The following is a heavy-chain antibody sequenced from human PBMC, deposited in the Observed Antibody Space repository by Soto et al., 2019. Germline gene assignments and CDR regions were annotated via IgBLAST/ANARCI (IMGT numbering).Heavy chain of an antibody. CDR1: GYTLTDFT. CDR2: FDPEDGET. V-gene: IGHV1-24*01. Sequence: ASVDVTCKVCGYTLTDFTMHWVRQAPGQGLEWMGGFDPEDGETIYAQKFQGRVTMTEDTSTDTAYMELSSLRSEDTAVYYCATGNRTWIQLWSPFDYRGHGTLVPVS. D-gene: IGHD5-18*01. J-gene: IGHJ4*01. CDR3: ATGNRTWIQLWSPFDY.